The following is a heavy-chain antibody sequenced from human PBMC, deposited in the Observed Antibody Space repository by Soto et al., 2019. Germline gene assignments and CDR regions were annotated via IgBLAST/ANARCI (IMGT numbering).Heavy chain of an antibody. J-gene: IGHJ5*02. CDR3: TSRDCTNGICAFDP. D-gene: IGHD2-8*01. Sequence: EVQLVESGGGLVQPGESLKLSCAASGFRFSGAAMYWVRQASGEGLEWVGRIRSKADRYETSYAASVRGRFTISRDDSKNTLYLQMNSLKSEDTAVYYCTSRDCTNGICAFDPWGQGTLVTVSS. V-gene: IGHV3-73*01. CDR2: IRSKADRYET. CDR1: GFRFSGAA.